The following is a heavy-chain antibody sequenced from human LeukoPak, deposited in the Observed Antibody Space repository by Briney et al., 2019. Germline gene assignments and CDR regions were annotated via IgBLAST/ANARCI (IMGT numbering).Heavy chain of an antibody. CDR1: GYTFTSYY. J-gene: IGHJ4*02. CDR2: INPSGGST. D-gene: IGHD6-13*01. CDR3: ARVGTKYSSSWAPRY. Sequence: ASVKVSCKASGYTFTSYYMHWVRQAPGQGPEWMGIINPSGGSTSYAQKFQGRVTMTRDTSTSTVYMELSSLRSEDTAVYYCARVGTKYSSSWAPRYWGQGTLVTVSS. V-gene: IGHV1-46*01.